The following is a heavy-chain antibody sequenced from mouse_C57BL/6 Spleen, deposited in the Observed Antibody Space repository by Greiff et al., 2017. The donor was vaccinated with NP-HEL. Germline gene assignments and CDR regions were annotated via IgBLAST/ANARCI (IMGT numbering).Heavy chain of an antibody. CDR3: ARDLDDGYVY. CDR1: GFTFSSYA. V-gene: IGHV5-4*01. Sequence: EVMLVESGGGLVKPGGSLKLSCAVSGFTFSSYAMSWVRQTPEKRLEWVATISDGGSYTYYPDNVKGRFTISRDNAKNNLYLQMSHLKSEDTAMYYCARDLDDGYVYWGQGTLVTVSA. D-gene: IGHD2-3*01. CDR2: ISDGGSYT. J-gene: IGHJ3*01.